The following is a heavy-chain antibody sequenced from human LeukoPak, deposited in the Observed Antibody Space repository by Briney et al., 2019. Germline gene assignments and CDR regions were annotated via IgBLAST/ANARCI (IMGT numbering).Heavy chain of an antibody. CDR2: IYSGGST. CDR1: GFTVSSNY. Sequence: GGSLRLSCAASGFTVSSNYMSWVRQAPGKGLEWVSVIYSGGSTYYADSVKGRFTISRDNSKNTLYLQMNSLRAEDTAVYYCASSSGGNLEDYWGQGTLVTVSS. V-gene: IGHV3-53*01. CDR3: ASSSGGNLEDY. J-gene: IGHJ4*02. D-gene: IGHD4-23*01.